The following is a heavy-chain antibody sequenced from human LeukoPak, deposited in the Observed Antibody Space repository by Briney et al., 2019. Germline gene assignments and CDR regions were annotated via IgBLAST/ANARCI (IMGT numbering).Heavy chain of an antibody. CDR2: ISSSSSYI. D-gene: IGHD1-26*01. CDR1: GFTFSSYS. V-gene: IGHV3-21*01. Sequence: GGSLRLSCAASGFTFSSYSMNWFRQAPGKGLEWVSSISSSSSYIYYADSVKGRFTISRDNAKNSLYLQMNSLRAEDTAVYYCARDFSGSSPPAAFDIWGQGTMVTVSS. J-gene: IGHJ3*02. CDR3: ARDFSGSSPPAAFDI.